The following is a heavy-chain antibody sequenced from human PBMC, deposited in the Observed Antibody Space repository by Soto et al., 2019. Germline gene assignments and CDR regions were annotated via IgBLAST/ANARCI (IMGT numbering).Heavy chain of an antibody. J-gene: IGHJ3*02. Sequence: GGSLRLSCAASGFTFSSYSMNWVRQAPGKGLEWVSSISSSSSYIYYADSVKGRFTISRDNAKNSVYLQMNSLRAEDTAVYYCARERAVAGIPYDAFDIWGQGTMVTVSS. CDR1: GFTFSSYS. V-gene: IGHV3-21*01. CDR2: ISSSSSYI. CDR3: ARERAVAGIPYDAFDI. D-gene: IGHD6-19*01.